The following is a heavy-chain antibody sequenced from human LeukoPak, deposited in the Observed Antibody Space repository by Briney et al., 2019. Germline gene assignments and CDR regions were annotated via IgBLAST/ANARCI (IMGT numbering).Heavy chain of an antibody. CDR3: ARDRTYSSSSVDY. Sequence: GSLRLSLSASGFTFSSFAMSWVRQAPGKGLEGVPAISGGGGSTYYADSVKGRFTISRDNSKNTLYLQMNSLRAEDTAVYYCARDRTYSSSSVDYWGQGTLVTVSS. CDR1: GFTFSSFA. D-gene: IGHD6-6*01. V-gene: IGHV3-23*01. J-gene: IGHJ4*02. CDR2: ISGGGGST.